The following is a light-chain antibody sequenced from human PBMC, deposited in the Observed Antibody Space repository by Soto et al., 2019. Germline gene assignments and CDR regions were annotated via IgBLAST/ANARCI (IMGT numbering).Light chain of an antibody. CDR1: SSDVGAYNY. J-gene: IGLJ1*01. V-gene: IGLV2-14*03. CDR2: DVS. CDR3: SSYTSSRTYV. Sequence: QSALTQAASVSGCPGQSITISCTGTSSDVGAYNYVSWYQQHPGKAPKVMIYDVSNRPSGVSNRFSGSKSGNTASLSISGLQAEDEADYYCSSYTSSRTYVFGTGTKLTVL.